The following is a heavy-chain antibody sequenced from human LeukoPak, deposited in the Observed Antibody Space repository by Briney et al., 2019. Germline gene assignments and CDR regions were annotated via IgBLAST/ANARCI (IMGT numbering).Heavy chain of an antibody. J-gene: IGHJ3*02. CDR1: GFTFSSYW. CDR3: AKGAQEDIVVVVAANHAFDI. CDR2: ISGSGGST. V-gene: IGHV3-23*01. D-gene: IGHD2-15*01. Sequence: GGSLRLSCAASGFTFSSYWMHWVRQAPGKGLEWVSAISGSGGSTYYADSVKGRFTISRDNSKNTLYLQMNSLRAEDTAVYYCAKGAQEDIVVVVAANHAFDIWGQGTMVTVSS.